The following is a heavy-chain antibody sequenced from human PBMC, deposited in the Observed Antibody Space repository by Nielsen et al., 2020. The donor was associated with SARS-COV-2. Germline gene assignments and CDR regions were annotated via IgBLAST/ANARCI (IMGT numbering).Heavy chain of an antibody. D-gene: IGHD6-13*01. CDR3: ARDWDSSSWYVFDY. Sequence: ASVKVSCKASGYTFTSYGISWVRQAPGQGLEWMGWISAYNGNTNYAQKFQGRVTITADESTSTAYMELSSLRSEDTAVYYCARDWDSSSWYVFDYWGQGTLVTVSS. J-gene: IGHJ4*02. V-gene: IGHV1-18*01. CDR1: GYTFTSYG. CDR2: ISAYNGNT.